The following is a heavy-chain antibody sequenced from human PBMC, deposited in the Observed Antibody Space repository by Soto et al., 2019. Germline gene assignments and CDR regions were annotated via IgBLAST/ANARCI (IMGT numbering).Heavy chain of an antibody. CDR2: IKQDGSEK. CDR1: GFTFSSYW. J-gene: IGHJ2*01. Sequence: EVQLVESGGGLVQPGGSLRLSCAASGFTFSSYWMSWVRQAPGKGLEWVANIKQDGSEKYYVDSVKGRFTISRDNAKNSLYRQMNSLRAEDTAVYYCAREKIAVAGTSYFDLWGRGTLVTVSS. D-gene: IGHD6-19*01. CDR3: AREKIAVAGTSYFDL. V-gene: IGHV3-7*01.